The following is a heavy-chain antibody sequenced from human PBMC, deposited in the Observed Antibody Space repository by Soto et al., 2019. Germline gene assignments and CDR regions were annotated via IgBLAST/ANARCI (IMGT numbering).Heavy chain of an antibody. D-gene: IGHD2-15*01. CDR1: GYFFTSYY. Sequence: QAQLVQSGAEVKKPGASVKVSCKASGYFFTSYYIPWVRQAPGQSLQWMGWINPNGGNTHYVQKFQGRLTLTRDTSVSTVYMDLNSLTSDDTAIYYCARESMGGSSFRREYFDFWGQGTLVAVAS. J-gene: IGHJ4*02. CDR2: INPNGGNT. CDR3: ARESMGGSSFRREYFDF. V-gene: IGHV1-2*02.